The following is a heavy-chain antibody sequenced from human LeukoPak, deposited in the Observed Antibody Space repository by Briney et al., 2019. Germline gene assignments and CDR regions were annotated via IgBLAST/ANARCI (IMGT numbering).Heavy chain of an antibody. CDR1: AFTFSSHE. V-gene: IGHV3-48*03. Sequence: GGSLRLSCEASAFTFSSHEMNWVRQAPGKGLEWVSFISGSGTTIYYADSVKGRFTISRDNAKNSLSLHMSSLRVEDTGVYFCVRGGISDDYFDYWGQGTLVTVSS. J-gene: IGHJ4*02. CDR2: ISGSGTTI. CDR3: VRGGISDDYFDY.